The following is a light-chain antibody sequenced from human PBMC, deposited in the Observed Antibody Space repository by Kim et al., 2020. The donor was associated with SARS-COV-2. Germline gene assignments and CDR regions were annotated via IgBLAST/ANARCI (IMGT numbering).Light chain of an antibody. Sequence: SYELTQPPSVSVAPGETATITCGGSDIGSKSVHWYQQKPGQAPMLVIFYDSDRPSGIPDRFSGSNSGNPATLTISRVEAGDEADYFCQVWDSRSDHWAFGGGTQLTVL. CDR1: DIGSKS. J-gene: IGLJ3*02. CDR2: YDS. CDR3: QVWDSRSDHWA. V-gene: IGLV3-21*04.